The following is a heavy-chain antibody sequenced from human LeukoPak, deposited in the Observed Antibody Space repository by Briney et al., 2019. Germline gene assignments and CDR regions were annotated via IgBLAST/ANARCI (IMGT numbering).Heavy chain of an antibody. CDR3: ASLGGATVSYYYGMDV. J-gene: IGHJ6*02. Sequence: GGSLRLSCAASGFTFSDYYMSWIRQAPGKGLEWVSYISSSGSTIYYADSVKGRFTISRDNAKNSLYLQMNSLRAEDTAVYYCASLGGATVSYYYGMDVWGQGATVTVSS. V-gene: IGHV3-11*01. D-gene: IGHD3-16*01. CDR1: GFTFSDYY. CDR2: ISSSGSTI.